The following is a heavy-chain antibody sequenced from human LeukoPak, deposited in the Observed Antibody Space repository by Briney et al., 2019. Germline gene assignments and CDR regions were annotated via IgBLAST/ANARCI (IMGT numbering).Heavy chain of an antibody. Sequence: GGSLRLSCAASGFTLSSYWMHWVRQAPGMGLEWVAVIWYDGRNKFYADSLKGRFTISRDNSKNTLYLQMNSLRAEDTAVYYCARVNRGDAFDIWGQGTLVTVSS. V-gene: IGHV3-33*08. CDR3: ARVNRGDAFDI. J-gene: IGHJ3*02. D-gene: IGHD3-16*02. CDR1: GFTLSSYW. CDR2: IWYDGRNK.